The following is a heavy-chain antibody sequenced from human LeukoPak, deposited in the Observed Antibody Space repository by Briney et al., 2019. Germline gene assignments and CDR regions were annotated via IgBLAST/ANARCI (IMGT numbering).Heavy chain of an antibody. Sequence: SCKASGGTFSSYAIHWVRQAPGKGLEWVAVISYDGSNKYYADSVKGRFTISRDNSKNTLYLQMNSLRTADTALYYCARDREWLVSWYFQHWGQGTLVTVSS. V-gene: IGHV3-30*04. CDR3: ARDREWLVSWYFQH. CDR2: ISYDGSNK. CDR1: GGTFSSYA. D-gene: IGHD6-19*01. J-gene: IGHJ1*01.